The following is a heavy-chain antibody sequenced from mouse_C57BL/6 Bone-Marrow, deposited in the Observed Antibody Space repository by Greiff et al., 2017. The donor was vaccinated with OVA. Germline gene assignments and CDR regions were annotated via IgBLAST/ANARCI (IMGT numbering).Heavy chain of an antibody. CDR3: APHYYGSSYWFAY. J-gene: IGHJ3*01. Sequence: EVMLVESGGGLVKPGGSLKLSCAASGFTFSDYGMHWVRQAPEKGLEWVAYISSGSSTIYYADTVKGRFTISRDNAKNTLFLQMTSLRSEDTAMYYCAPHYYGSSYWFAYWGQGTLVTVSA. V-gene: IGHV5-17*01. CDR1: GFTFSDYG. CDR2: ISSGSSTI. D-gene: IGHD1-1*01.